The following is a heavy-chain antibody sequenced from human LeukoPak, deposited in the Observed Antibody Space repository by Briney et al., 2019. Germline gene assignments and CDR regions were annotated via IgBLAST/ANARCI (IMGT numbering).Heavy chain of an antibody. J-gene: IGHJ5*02. CDR3: ARVPTGYCSGASCYGRANNWFDP. CDR2: IYYSGST. D-gene: IGHD2-15*01. V-gene: IGHV4-39*01. Sequence: PSETLSLTCTVSGGSISSSSYYWGWIRQPPGRGLDGIGCIYYSGSTYYNPSLKSRVTISVDTSKTQSSLTLSSVPAADTAVYYCARVPTGYCSGASCYGRANNWFDPWGQGSLVTDSS. CDR1: GGSISSSSYY.